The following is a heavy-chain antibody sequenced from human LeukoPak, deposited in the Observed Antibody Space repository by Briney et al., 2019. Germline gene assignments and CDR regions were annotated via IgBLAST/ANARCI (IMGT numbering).Heavy chain of an antibody. D-gene: IGHD2-8*01. V-gene: IGHV3-30*02. CDR3: AKDQGVNFFDY. Sequence: GGSLRLSCAASGFTFSSYGMHWVRQAPGKGLEWVAFIRCDGSNKYYADSVKGRFTISRDNSKNTLYLQMNSLRAEDTAVYYCAKDQGVNFFDYWGQGTLVTVSS. J-gene: IGHJ4*02. CDR1: GFTFSSYG. CDR2: IRCDGSNK.